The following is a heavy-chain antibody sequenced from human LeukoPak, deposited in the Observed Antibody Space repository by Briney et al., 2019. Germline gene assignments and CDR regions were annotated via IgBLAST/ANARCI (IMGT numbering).Heavy chain of an antibody. Sequence: PGRSLRLSCAASGFTFSSYWMSWVRQAPGKGLEWVANIKQDGSEKYYVDSVKGRFTISRDNAKNSLYLQMNSLRAEDTAVYYCAKDLEYSSSAFDYWGQGTLVTVSS. CDR2: IKQDGSEK. D-gene: IGHD6-6*01. CDR3: AKDLEYSSSAFDY. V-gene: IGHV3-7*01. CDR1: GFTFSSYW. J-gene: IGHJ4*02.